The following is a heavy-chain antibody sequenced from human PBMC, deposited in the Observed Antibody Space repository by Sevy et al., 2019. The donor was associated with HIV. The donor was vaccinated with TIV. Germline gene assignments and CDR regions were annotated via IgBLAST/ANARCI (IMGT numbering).Heavy chain of an antibody. J-gene: IGHJ4*02. CDR3: ARGLHDILTGYYYDY. Sequence: SETLSLTCAVYGGSFSGYYWSWTRQPPGKGLEWIGEINHSGSTNYNPSLKSRVTISVDTSKNQFSLKLSSVTAADTAVYYCARGLHDILTGYYYDYWGQGTLVTVSS. D-gene: IGHD3-9*01. CDR2: INHSGST. V-gene: IGHV4-34*01. CDR1: GGSFSGYY.